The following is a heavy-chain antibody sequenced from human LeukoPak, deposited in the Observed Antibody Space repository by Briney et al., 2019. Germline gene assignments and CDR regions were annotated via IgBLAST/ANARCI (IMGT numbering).Heavy chain of an antibody. CDR2: ISGNAGST. CDR1: GFTLSSYA. Sequence: GGSLRLSCAASGFTLSSYAMSWVRQAPGKGLEWVSLISGNAGSTYYADSVKGRFTISRDITKNTLYLQMNSLRAEDTAVYYCARVGTGYYDSSGYYDYWGQGTLVTVSS. V-gene: IGHV3-23*01. CDR3: ARVGTGYYDSSGYYDY. D-gene: IGHD3-22*01. J-gene: IGHJ4*02.